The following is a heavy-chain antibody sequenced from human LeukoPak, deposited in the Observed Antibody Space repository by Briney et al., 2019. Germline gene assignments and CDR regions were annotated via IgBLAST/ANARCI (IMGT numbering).Heavy chain of an antibody. CDR1: GYSISSGCY. D-gene: IGHD3-3*01. J-gene: IGHJ3*02. Sequence: SETLSLTCTVSGYSISSGCYWGWIRQPPGKGLEWIGSIYHSGSTYYNPSLKSRVTISVDTSKNQFSLKLSSVTAADTAVYYCARSRFLEWLVHDAFDIWGQGTMVTVSS. CDR2: IYHSGST. V-gene: IGHV4-38-2*02. CDR3: ARSRFLEWLVHDAFDI.